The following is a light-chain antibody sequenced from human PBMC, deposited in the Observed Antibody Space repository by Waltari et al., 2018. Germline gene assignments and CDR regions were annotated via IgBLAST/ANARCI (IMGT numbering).Light chain of an antibody. CDR2: DVR. CDR1: SSDVGNYNY. J-gene: IGLJ3*02. Sequence: QSALTQPRSVSGSPGQSVTISCTGTSSDVGNYNYVSWYQQHPGTAPQLMIYDVRKRPSGVPDRFSGSKSGNPASLTISGLQAEDEADYHCCSYAGSRTPWVFGGGTKLTVL. V-gene: IGLV2-11*01. CDR3: CSYAGSRTPWV.